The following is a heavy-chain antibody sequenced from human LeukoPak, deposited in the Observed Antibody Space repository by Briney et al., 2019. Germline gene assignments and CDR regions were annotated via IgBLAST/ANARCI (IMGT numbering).Heavy chain of an antibody. CDR3: AKGGVYGDYYFDY. J-gene: IGHJ4*02. D-gene: IGHD4-17*01. Sequence: GGSLRLSCAASGFTVSNSFMSWIRQAPGKGLEWVSAISGSGGSTYYADSVKGRFTISGDNSKNTVYLQMNSLRAEDTALYYCAKGGVYGDYYFDYWGQGTLVTVSS. CDR2: ISGSGGST. CDR1: GFTVSNSF. V-gene: IGHV3-23*01.